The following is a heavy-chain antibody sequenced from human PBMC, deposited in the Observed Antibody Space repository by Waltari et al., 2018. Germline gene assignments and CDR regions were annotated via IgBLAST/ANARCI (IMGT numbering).Heavy chain of an antibody. J-gene: IGHJ4*02. CDR2: IYPGDSDT. Sequence: EVQLVQSGAEVKKPGESLKISCKGSGYSFTSYWIGWVRQMPGKGLEWRGSIYPGDSDTGYSPSFQGQVTISADKSISTAYLQWSSLKASDTAMYYCARQGLGDCSGSVGGPRGDCYALGYWGQGTLVTVSS. V-gene: IGHV5-51*01. D-gene: IGHD2-21*01. CDR1: GYSFTSYW. CDR3: ARQGLGDCSGSVGGPRGDCYALGY.